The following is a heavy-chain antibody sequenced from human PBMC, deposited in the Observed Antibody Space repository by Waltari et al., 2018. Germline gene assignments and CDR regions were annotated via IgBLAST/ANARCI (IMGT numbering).Heavy chain of an antibody. CDR3: ARDRRFGESEWYFDL. V-gene: IGHV3-21*01. D-gene: IGHD3-10*01. Sequence: EVQLVESGGGLVKPGGSLRLSCAASGFTFSSYSMNWVRQAPGKGLEWVSSISSSSSYIYYADSVKGRFTISRDNAKNALYLQMNSLRAEDTAVYYCARDRRFGESEWYFDLWGRGTLVTVSS. J-gene: IGHJ2*01. CDR1: GFTFSSYS. CDR2: ISSSSSYI.